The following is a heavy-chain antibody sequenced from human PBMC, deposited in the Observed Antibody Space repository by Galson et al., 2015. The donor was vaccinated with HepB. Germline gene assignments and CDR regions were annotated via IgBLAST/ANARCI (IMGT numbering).Heavy chain of an antibody. CDR3: AREAGPFDN. Sequence: SVKVSCKASGSSISNYPLHWVRQAPGQRLEWMGRINAGNGNTEYSQKFQGRVTISRDTFASTAYMELSSLTSEDTAVYFCAREAGPFDNWGQGTLVTVSS. V-gene: IGHV1-3*01. CDR1: GSSISNYP. J-gene: IGHJ4*02. D-gene: IGHD6-19*01. CDR2: INAGNGNT.